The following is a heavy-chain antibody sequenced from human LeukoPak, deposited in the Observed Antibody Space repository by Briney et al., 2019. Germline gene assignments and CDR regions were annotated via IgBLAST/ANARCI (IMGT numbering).Heavy chain of an antibody. J-gene: IGHJ4*02. CDR1: GFTFTTFG. CDR2: ISPDGNIE. Sequence: GRSLRLSCAASGFTFTTFGIHWVRQAPGKGLEWVAAISPDGNIEYYTDSVKGRFTISRDNSKNMIYLQMNSLRGEDSAVYYCAKINNDDDYWGPGTLVTVSS. D-gene: IGHD1/OR15-1a*01. CDR3: AKINNDDDY. V-gene: IGHV3-30*18.